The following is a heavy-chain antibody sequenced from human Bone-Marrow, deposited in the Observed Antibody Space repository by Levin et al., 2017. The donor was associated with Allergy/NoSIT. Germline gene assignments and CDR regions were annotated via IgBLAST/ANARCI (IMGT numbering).Heavy chain of an antibody. CDR1: GGSISSSSYY. V-gene: IGHV4-39*02. CDR3: ARRLRIAAGLYGIDV. Sequence: GSLRLSCTVSGGSISSSSYYWGWIRQPPGKGLEWIGTISYNGRTDYIPSLESRVTISVDTSKNHFSLKLSSVTAADTAVYYCARRLRIAAGLYGIDVWGQGTTVTVSS. J-gene: IGHJ6*02. D-gene: IGHD6-13*01. CDR2: ISYNGRT.